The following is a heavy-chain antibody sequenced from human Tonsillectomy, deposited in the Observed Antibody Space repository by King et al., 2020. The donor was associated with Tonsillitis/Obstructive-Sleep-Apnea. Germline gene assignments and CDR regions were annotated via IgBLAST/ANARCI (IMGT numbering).Heavy chain of an antibody. V-gene: IGHV1-18*01. CDR1: GYTFTSYG. D-gene: IGHD2-2*01. J-gene: IGHJ5*02. CDR2: ISAYNGNT. CDR3: ARDQGCSSTSCHNWFDP. Sequence: QLVQSGAEVKKPGASVKVSCKASGYTFTSYGISWVRQAPGQGLEWMGWISAYNGNTNYAHKIQGRVTMTTDTSTSTAYMELRSLRSDDTAVYYCARDQGCSSTSCHNWFDPWGQGTLVTVSS.